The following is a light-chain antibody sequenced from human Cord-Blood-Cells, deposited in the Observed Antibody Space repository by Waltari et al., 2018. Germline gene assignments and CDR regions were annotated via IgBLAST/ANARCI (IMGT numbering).Light chain of an antibody. CDR2: EVS. CDR3: SSYTSSSTWV. Sequence: QSALTQPPSVSGSPGQSVTISCTGTSSDVGSYNRVSWYQQPPGTAPKLMIYEVSNRPSGVRDRFLGSKSGHTASLTISGLQAEDEADYYCSSYTSSSTWVFGTGTKVTVL. J-gene: IGLJ1*01. CDR1: SSDVGSYNR. V-gene: IGLV2-18*02.